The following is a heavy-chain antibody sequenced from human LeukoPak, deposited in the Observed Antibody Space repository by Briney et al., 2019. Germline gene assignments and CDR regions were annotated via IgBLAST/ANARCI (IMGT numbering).Heavy chain of an antibody. J-gene: IGHJ3*02. V-gene: IGHV1-2*02. CDR2: IDPNTGGT. D-gene: IGHD2-2*01. CDR3: ASKGAGYCRSASCQGAFDI. CDR1: GYTFTDYY. Sequence: ASVKVSCKTSGYTFTDYYMHWVRQAPGQGLEWMGWIDPNTGGTNSAQKFQGRVTMTRDTSISTAYMELIRLTSDDTAVYYCASKGAGYCRSASCQGAFDIWGQGTMVTVSS.